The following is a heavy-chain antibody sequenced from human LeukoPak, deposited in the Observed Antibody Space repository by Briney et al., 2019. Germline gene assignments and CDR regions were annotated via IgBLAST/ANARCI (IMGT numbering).Heavy chain of an antibody. D-gene: IGHD1-1*01. J-gene: IGHJ3*02. CDR3: AKGEYLERRSGDAFDI. CDR1: GFTFSSYA. Sequence: PGRSLRLSCAASGFTFSSYAMHWVRQAPGKGLEWVAVISYDGSNKYYADSVKGRFTISRDNSKNTLYLQMNSLRAEDTAVYYCAKGEYLERRSGDAFDIWGQGTMVTVSS. V-gene: IGHV3-30*04. CDR2: ISYDGSNK.